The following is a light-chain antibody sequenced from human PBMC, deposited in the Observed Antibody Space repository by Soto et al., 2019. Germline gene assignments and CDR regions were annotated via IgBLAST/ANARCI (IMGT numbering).Light chain of an antibody. CDR2: AAS. V-gene: IGKV1-39*01. CDR3: QQSYSTPYT. CDR1: QSIISY. Sequence: DIQMTQSPSSLSASVGDRVTITCRTSQSIISYLNWYQQKPGKAPKLLIYAASTLQSGVPSRFTGSGSGTEFTLTINSLQPEDFATYYCQQSYSTPYTFGQGTKLDI. J-gene: IGKJ2*01.